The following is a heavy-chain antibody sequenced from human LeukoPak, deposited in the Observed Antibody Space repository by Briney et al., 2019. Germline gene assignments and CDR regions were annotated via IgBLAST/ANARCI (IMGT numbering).Heavy chain of an antibody. CDR1: GFTFSSYW. CDR2: IKQDGSEK. D-gene: IGHD3-3*01. J-gene: IGHJ5*02. Sequence: PGGSLRLPCAASGFTFSSYWMSWVRQAPGKGLEWVANIKQDGSEKYYVDSVKGRFTISRDNAKNSLYLQMNSLRAEDTAVYYCAREIPFWSGYQRWFDPWGQGTLVTVSS. V-gene: IGHV3-7*01. CDR3: AREIPFWSGYQRWFDP.